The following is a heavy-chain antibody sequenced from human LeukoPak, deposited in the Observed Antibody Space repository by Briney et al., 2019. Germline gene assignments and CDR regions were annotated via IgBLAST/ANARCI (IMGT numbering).Heavy chain of an antibody. CDR3: ARDRPPEIDY. J-gene: IGHJ4*02. V-gene: IGHV3-33*01. Sequence: GRSLRLSCVASGFTFSNYAMHWVRQAPGEGLECVAVIWYDGSNKYYADSVKGRFTISRDNSKNTLYLQMNSLRAEDTAMYYCARDRPPEIDYWGQGTLVTVSS. CDR2: IWYDGSNK. CDR1: GFTFSNYA. D-gene: IGHD1-14*01.